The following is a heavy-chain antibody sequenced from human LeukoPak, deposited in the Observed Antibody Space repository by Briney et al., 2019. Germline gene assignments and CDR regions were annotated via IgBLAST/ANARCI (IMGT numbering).Heavy chain of an antibody. J-gene: IGHJ4*02. CDR1: GYTFPDYY. Sequence: ASVKVSSMASGYTFPDYYMHWVRQAPGQGLEWMGWINPNSGGTNYAKKFQGRVTMTRETSISTASMELTRLTSNDTAVYYCARDTVDYWGQGTLVTVSS. CDR2: INPNSGGT. V-gene: IGHV1-2*02. CDR3: ARDTVDY. D-gene: IGHD4-17*01.